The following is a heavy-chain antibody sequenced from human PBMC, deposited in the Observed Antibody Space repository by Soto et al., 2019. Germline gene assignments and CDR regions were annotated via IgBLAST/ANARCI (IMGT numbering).Heavy chain of an antibody. J-gene: IGHJ6*03. CDR1: GYTFTNYD. Sequence: ASVKGSCKASGYTFTNYDISWVRQATGQGLEWLGWMNPDSGNTGYAQKFQGRVTMTRNISINTAYMDLSGLTSDDTAVYYCARMKTASVGVIITYYYYYMDVWGLGTTVTVSS. CDR2: MNPDSGNT. V-gene: IGHV1-8*01. CDR3: ARMKTASVGVIITYYYYYMDV. D-gene: IGHD3-16*02.